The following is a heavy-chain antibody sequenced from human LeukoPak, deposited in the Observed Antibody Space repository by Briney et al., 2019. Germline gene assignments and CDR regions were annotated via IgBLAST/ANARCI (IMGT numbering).Heavy chain of an antibody. Sequence: SETLSLTCIVSGGSISSSIYYWSWIRQPPGKGLEWIGYIYYSGSTNYNPSLKSRVTISVDTSKNQFSLKLSSVTAADTAVYYCARDSPGYFDYWGQGTLVTVSS. J-gene: IGHJ4*02. CDR3: ARDSPGYFDY. CDR2: IYYSGST. V-gene: IGHV4-61*01. CDR1: GGSISSSIYY.